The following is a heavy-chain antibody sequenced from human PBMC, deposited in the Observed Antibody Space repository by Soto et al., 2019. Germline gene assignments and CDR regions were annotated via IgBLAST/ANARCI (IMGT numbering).Heavy chain of an antibody. V-gene: IGHV4-4*07. CDR2: IYATGTT. CDR3: VRDRTTTLRDCFDP. J-gene: IGHJ5*02. Sequence: SETLSLTCTVSGASISGFYWSWIRKSAGKGLEWIGRIYATGTTDYNPSLKSRVMMSVDTSKKQFSLKLRSVTAADTAVYYCVRDRTTTLRDCFDPWGQGISVTVSS. CDR1: GASISGFY. D-gene: IGHD1-1*01.